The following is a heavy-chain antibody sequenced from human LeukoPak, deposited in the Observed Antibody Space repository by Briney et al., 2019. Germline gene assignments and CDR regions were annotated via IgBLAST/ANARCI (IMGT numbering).Heavy chain of an antibody. CDR3: AKAFTFGGVIAPFDY. D-gene: IGHD3-16*02. Sequence: GGSLRLSCAASGFTFDDYAMHWVRQAPGKGLEWVSGISWNSGSIGYADSVKGRFTISRDNDKNSLYLQMNSLRAEDTALYYCAKAFTFGGVIAPFDYWGQGTLVTVSS. J-gene: IGHJ4*02. CDR2: ISWNSGSI. CDR1: GFTFDDYA. V-gene: IGHV3-9*01.